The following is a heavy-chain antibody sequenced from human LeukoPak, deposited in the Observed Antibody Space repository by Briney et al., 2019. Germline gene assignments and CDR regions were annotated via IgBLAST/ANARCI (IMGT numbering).Heavy chain of an antibody. CDR1: GFTFSDYY. D-gene: IGHD2-2*01. J-gene: IGHJ4*02. CDR3: ARDPARSTSRTVFGY. Sequence: KPGGSLRLSCAASGFTFSDYYMSWIRQAPGKGLEWVSYISSSGSTIYYADSVKGRFTISRDNAKNSLYLQMNSLRAEDTAVYYCARDPARSTSRTVFGYWGQGTLVTVSS. CDR2: ISSSGSTI. V-gene: IGHV3-11*01.